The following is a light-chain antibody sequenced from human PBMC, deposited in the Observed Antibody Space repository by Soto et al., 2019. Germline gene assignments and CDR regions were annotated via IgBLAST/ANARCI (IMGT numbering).Light chain of an antibody. Sequence: EIVLTQSPGTLSLSPGERATLSCRASQSVPNNYLAWYQQKSGQAPRPLMFGASFRAAGVPDRFSGSGSGTDFTLTISRLEPEDFAVYHCQQYGSSTTSGQGTKVEIK. V-gene: IGKV3-20*01. CDR1: QSVPNNY. J-gene: IGKJ1*01. CDR3: QQYGSSTT. CDR2: GAS.